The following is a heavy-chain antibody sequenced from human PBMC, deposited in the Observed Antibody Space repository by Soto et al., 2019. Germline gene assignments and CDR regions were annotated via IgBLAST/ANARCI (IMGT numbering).Heavy chain of an antibody. J-gene: IGHJ6*04. V-gene: IGHV4-34*01. CDR2: INHSGST. CDR1: GGSFSGYY. Sequence: PSEPLSLTCAVYGGSFSGYYWSWIRQPPGKGLEWIGEINHSGSTNYNPSLKSRVTISVDTSKNQFSLKLSSVTAADTAVYYCARGFTTFAVVTPGGMDVCGKGTTV. CDR3: ARGFTTFAVVTPGGMDV. D-gene: IGHD3-3*01.